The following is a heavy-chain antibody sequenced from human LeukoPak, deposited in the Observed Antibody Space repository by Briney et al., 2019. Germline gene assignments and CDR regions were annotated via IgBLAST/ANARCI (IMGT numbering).Heavy chain of an antibody. D-gene: IGHD1-26*01. Sequence: GGSLRLSCAAPGFTFSSYSMNWVRQAPGKGLEWVSYISSSSSTIYYADSVKGRFTISRDNAKNSLYLQMNSLRAEDTAVYYCARDSIVGATPSGQGTLVTVS. CDR2: ISSSSSTI. CDR1: GFTFSSYS. J-gene: IGHJ5*02. CDR3: ARDSIVGATP. V-gene: IGHV3-48*01.